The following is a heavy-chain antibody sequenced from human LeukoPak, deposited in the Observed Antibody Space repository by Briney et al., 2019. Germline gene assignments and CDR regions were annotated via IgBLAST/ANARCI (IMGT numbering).Heavy chain of an antibody. CDR1: GYTFTSYY. D-gene: IGHD2-21*01. CDR2: INPSGGST. Sequence: ASVKVSCKASGYTFTSYYMHWVRQAPAQGLEWMGIINPSGGSTSYAQKFQGRVTMTEDTSTDTAYMELSSLRSEDTAVYYCATVRGRVVVIPPDAFDIWGQGTMVTVSS. V-gene: IGHV1-46*01. J-gene: IGHJ3*02. CDR3: ATVRGRVVVIPPDAFDI.